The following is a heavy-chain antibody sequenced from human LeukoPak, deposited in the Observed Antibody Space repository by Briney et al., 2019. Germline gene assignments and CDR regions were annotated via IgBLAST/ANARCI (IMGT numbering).Heavy chain of an antibody. D-gene: IGHD3-10*01. CDR2: ISGSGGNT. CDR3: AKDGYGSGSYYGYYGMDV. CDR1: GFTFSSYA. J-gene: IGHJ6*02. Sequence: HTGGSLRLSCAASGFTFSSYAMSWVRQAPGKGLEWVSGISGSGGNTYYADSVKGRFTISRDNSKNTLYLQMNSLGAEDTAVYYCAKDGYGSGSYYGYYGMDVWGQGTTVTVSS. V-gene: IGHV3-23*01.